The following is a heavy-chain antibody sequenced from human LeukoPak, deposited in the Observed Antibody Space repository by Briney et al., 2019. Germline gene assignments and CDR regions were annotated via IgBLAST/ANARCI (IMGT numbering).Heavy chain of an antibody. J-gene: IGHJ4*02. Sequence: SGTLSLTCTVSGGSISSYYWSWIRQPPGKGLEWIGYIYYSWDTYYNPSLKSRVTISVDTSKNQFSLKLSSVTAANTAVYYCATTSYYYDSPDYWGQGTLVTVSS. D-gene: IGHD3-22*01. CDR1: GGSISSYY. CDR2: IYYSWDT. CDR3: ATTSYYYDSPDY. V-gene: IGHV4-59*04.